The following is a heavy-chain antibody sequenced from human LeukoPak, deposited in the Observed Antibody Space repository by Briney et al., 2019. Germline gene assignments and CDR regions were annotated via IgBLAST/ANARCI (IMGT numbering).Heavy chain of an antibody. Sequence: GGSLILSCAASGFSFSSYSMNWVRQAPGKGLEWVSSISSGSSYIYYADSVKGRFTISRDNAMNSLYLQMDSLRAEDTAVYYCARPMVEFCGGDCYTEKYFFDYWGQGTLVTVSS. CDR3: ARPMVEFCGGDCYTEKYFFDY. CDR1: GFSFSSYS. D-gene: IGHD2-21*01. V-gene: IGHV3-21*03. J-gene: IGHJ4*02. CDR2: ISSGSSYI.